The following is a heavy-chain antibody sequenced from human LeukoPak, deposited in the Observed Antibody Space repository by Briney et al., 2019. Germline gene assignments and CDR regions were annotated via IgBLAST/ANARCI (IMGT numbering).Heavy chain of an antibody. Sequence: GGSLRLSCAASGFTFSSYGMHWVRQAPGKGLEWVAFIRYDGSNKYYADSVKGRFTISRDNSKNRLYLQMNSLRVEDTAMYYCAKSTGSTPTHTLDYWGQGTRVTVSS. CDR2: IRYDGSNK. D-gene: IGHD3-10*01. V-gene: IGHV3-30*02. CDR3: AKSTGSTPTHTLDY. CDR1: GFTFSSYG. J-gene: IGHJ4*02.